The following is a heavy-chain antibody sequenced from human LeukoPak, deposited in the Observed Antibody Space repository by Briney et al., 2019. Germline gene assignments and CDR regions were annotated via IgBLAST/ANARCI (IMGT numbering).Heavy chain of an antibody. CDR1: GVSISNYY. J-gene: IGHJ4*02. D-gene: IGHD6-25*01. CDR3: ATDSCSGWDYSFDY. CDR2: IHYSGST. Sequence: SSETLSLTCTVSGVSISNYYWAWIRQPPGKGLEWIGYIHYSGSTNYNPSLKSRVTISVDMSKNQFSQKLSSVTAADTAVYYCATDSCSGWDYSFDYWGQGTLVTVSS. V-gene: IGHV4-59*01.